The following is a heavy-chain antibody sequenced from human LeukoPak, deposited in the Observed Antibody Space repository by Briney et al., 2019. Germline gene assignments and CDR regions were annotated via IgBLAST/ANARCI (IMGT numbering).Heavy chain of an antibody. Sequence: GGSLRLSCAASGFTFSHAWMNWVRQAPGKGLEWVGRIKSKTDGGTTDNAAPVKGRFTISRDDSKNTLYLQMNSLKTEDTAVYYCTPTRNWNYYFDYWGQGTLVTVSS. D-gene: IGHD1-7*01. CDR1: GFTFSHAW. CDR3: TPTRNWNYYFDY. J-gene: IGHJ4*02. V-gene: IGHV3-15*07. CDR2: IKSKTDGGTT.